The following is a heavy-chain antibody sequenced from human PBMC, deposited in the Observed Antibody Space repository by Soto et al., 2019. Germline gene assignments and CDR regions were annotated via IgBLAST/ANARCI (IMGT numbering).Heavy chain of an antibody. CDR3: AAAAKTITIFGVVRSGFDY. J-gene: IGHJ4*02. V-gene: IGHV1-58*01. Sequence: SVKVSCKASGFTFTSSAVQWVRQARGQRLEWIGWIVVGSGNTNYAQKFQERVTITRDMSTSTAYMELSSLRSEDTAVYYCAAAAKTITIFGVVRSGFDYWGQGTLVTVSS. CDR2: IVVGSGNT. D-gene: IGHD3-3*01. CDR1: GFTFTSSA.